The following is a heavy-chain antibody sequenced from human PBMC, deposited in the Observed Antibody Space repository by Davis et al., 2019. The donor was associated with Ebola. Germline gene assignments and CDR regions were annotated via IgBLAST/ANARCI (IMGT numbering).Heavy chain of an antibody. CDR2: ITSDGSNE. V-gene: IGHV3-30*09. Sequence: PGGSLRLSCAASGFPFGSYPIHWLRQAPGKGLEWVALITSDGSNEYYADSVKGRFATSRGNSENTVYLQMSSLRLEDTAVYYCARGGCSAGSCFAYWGQGTLVTVSS. J-gene: IGHJ4*02. D-gene: IGHD2-15*01. CDR3: ARGGCSAGSCFAY. CDR1: GFPFGSYP.